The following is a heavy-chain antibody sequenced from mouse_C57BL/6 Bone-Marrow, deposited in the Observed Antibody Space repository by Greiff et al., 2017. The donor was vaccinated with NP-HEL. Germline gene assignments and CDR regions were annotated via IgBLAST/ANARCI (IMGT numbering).Heavy chain of an antibody. Sequence: EVQLQQSGAELVRPGASVKLSCTASGFNIKDDYMHWVKQRPEQGLEWIGWIDPENGDTAYASKFQGKATITADTSSNTAYLQLSSLTSEDTAVYYCTAWGLLRGYWGQGTTLTVSS. CDR3: TAWGLLRGY. CDR1: GFNIKDDY. CDR2: IDPENGDT. V-gene: IGHV14-4*01. J-gene: IGHJ2*01. D-gene: IGHD1-1*01.